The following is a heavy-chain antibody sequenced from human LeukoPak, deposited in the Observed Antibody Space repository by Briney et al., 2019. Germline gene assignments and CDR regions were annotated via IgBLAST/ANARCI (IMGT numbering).Heavy chain of an antibody. Sequence: QPGGCLRLSCAATGFTFSSYGMHWVRQAPGKVLEWEAVISYDGSNKYYADSVKGRFTISRDNSKNTTYLQMNSLRAEDTAVYYCANPYYDILTGYWLLGMDVWGQGTTVTVSS. D-gene: IGHD3-9*01. CDR2: ISYDGSNK. CDR1: GFTFSSYG. V-gene: IGHV3-30*18. CDR3: ANPYYDILTGYWLLGMDV. J-gene: IGHJ6*01.